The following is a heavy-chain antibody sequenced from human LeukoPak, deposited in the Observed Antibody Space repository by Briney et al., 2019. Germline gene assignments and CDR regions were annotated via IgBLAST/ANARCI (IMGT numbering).Heavy chain of an antibody. CDR2: IYHSRST. V-gene: IGHV4-4*02. D-gene: IGHD6-13*01. CDR3: ARGSSSWSSGYYFDY. CDR1: GGSISSSNW. J-gene: IGHJ4*02. Sequence: SGTLSLTCAVSGGSISSSNWWSWVRQPPGKGLEWIGEIYHSRSTNYNPSLKSRVTISVDKSKNQFSLKLSSVTAADTAVYYCARGSSSWSSGYYFDYWGQGTLVTVSS.